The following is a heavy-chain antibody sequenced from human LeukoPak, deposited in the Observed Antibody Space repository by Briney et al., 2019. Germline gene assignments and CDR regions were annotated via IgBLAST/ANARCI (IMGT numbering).Heavy chain of an antibody. D-gene: IGHD3-10*01. V-gene: IGHV3-23*01. J-gene: IGHJ4*02. CDR2: ISGSGGST. CDR1: GFTFSSYA. CDR3: AKEVRVWSYFDY. Sequence: PGGSLRLSCAASGFTFSSYAMSWVRQAPGKGLDWVSAISGSGGSTYYADSVKGRFTISRDDSKNTLYLQMNSLRAEDTAVYYCAKEVRVWSYFDYWGQGTLVTVSS.